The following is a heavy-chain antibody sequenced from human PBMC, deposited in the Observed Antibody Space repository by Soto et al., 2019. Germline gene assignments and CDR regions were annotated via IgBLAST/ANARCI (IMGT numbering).Heavy chain of an antibody. Sequence: EVQLLESGGGLVQPGGSLRLSCAASGFTFSIYAMNWVRQAPGKGLEWVPVISGSGGSTYYADSVKGRFTISRDNSKNTLYLQMNSLRAGDTAVYYCARRTVGWYFDLWGRGTLVTVSS. V-gene: IGHV3-23*01. D-gene: IGHD4-17*01. CDR1: GFTFSIYA. CDR2: ISGSGGST. CDR3: ARRTVGWYFDL. J-gene: IGHJ2*01.